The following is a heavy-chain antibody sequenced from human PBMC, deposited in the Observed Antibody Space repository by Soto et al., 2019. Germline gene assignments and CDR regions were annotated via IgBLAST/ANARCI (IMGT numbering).Heavy chain of an antibody. CDR3: ARDQTWYSSSWYGMDV. CDR2: INPSGGST. Sequence: GASVKVSCKASGCTFTSYYMHWVRQAPGQGLEWMGIINPSGGSTSYAQKFQGRATMTRDTSATTVYMELSSLRSEDTAVYYCARDQTWYSSSWYGMDVWGQGTTVPVSS. D-gene: IGHD6-13*01. V-gene: IGHV1-46*01. CDR1: GCTFTSYY. J-gene: IGHJ6*02.